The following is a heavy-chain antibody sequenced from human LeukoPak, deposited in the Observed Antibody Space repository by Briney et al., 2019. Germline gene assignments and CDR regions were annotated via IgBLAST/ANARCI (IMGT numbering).Heavy chain of an antibody. J-gene: IGHJ4*02. V-gene: IGHV4-39*01. Sequence: SETLSLTCTVSGGSISSSSYYWGWIRQPPGKGLEWIGSIYYSGSTYYNPSLKSRVTISVDTSKNQFSLKPSSVTAADTAVYYCARGWERHFDYWGQGTLVTVSS. CDR2: IYYSGST. D-gene: IGHD1-26*01. CDR1: GGSISSSSYY. CDR3: ARGWERHFDY.